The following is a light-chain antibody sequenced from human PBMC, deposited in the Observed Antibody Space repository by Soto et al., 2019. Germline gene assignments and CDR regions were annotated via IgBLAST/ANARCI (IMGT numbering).Light chain of an antibody. CDR3: SSYTSSSTLV. CDR2: DDS. CDR1: NIGSKS. V-gene: IGLV3-21*02. J-gene: IGLJ1*01. Sequence: SYELTQPPSVSVAPGQTARITCGGNNIGSKSVHWYQQKPGQAPVLVVYDDSDRPSGIPERFSGSKSGNTASLTISGLQAEDEADYYCSSYTSSSTLVFGTGTKVTVL.